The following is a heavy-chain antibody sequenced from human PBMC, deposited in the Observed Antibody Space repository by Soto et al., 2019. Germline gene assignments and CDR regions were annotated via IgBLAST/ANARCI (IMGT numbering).Heavy chain of an antibody. Sequence: GGSLRLSCAASGFTFSSSEMNWVRQAPGKGLEWISYITSSGSTIYYADSVKGRFTISRDNAKNSLYLQMNSLRAEDMAVYYCASSTVMGNWGQGTLVTVSS. J-gene: IGHJ4*02. CDR2: ITSSGSTI. V-gene: IGHV3-48*03. CDR1: GFTFSSSE. CDR3: ASSTVMGN. D-gene: IGHD5-18*01.